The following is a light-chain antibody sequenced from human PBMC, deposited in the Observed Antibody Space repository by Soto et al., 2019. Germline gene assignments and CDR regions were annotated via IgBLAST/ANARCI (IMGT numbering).Light chain of an antibody. CDR2: EVG. CDR3: SSYTRSSTSYV. Sequence: QSVLTQPASVSGSPGQSITISCTGTSSDVGGYNYVSWYQHHPGKAPKLMIYEVGNRPSRVSNRFSGSKSGNTASLTISGLQAEEEADYYCSSYTRSSTSYVFGTVSKVTV. V-gene: IGLV2-14*01. J-gene: IGLJ1*01. CDR1: SSDVGGYNY.